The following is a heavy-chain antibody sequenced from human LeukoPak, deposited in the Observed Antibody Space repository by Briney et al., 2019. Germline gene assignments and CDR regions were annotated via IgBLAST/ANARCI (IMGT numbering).Heavy chain of an antibody. CDR2: ISGSGDDP. CDR3: AKQFVDI. Sequence: GGSLRLSCAASGFTFSNYAMNWVRQAPGKRLEWVSSISGSGDDPSYADSVKGRFTISRDNSRNTLYLQMNSLRAEDTAVYYCAKQFVDIWGQGTLVTVSS. CDR1: GFTFSNYA. D-gene: IGHD5-24*01. J-gene: IGHJ5*02. V-gene: IGHV3-23*01.